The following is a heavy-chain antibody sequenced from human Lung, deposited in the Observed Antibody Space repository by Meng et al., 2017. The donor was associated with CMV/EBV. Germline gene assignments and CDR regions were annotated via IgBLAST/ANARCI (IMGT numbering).Heavy chain of an antibody. J-gene: IGHJ3*02. Sequence: ESLNISCAASGFTFSSYWMDWVHQAPGKGLVWVSRINSDGSSTSYADSVKGRFTISRDYAKNTLFLQMNNPRAEDTAVYYCAREQPNSDAFDIWGQGTMVTVSS. D-gene: IGHD4-23*01. CDR1: GFTFSSYW. CDR3: AREQPNSDAFDI. CDR2: INSDGSST. V-gene: IGHV3-74*01.